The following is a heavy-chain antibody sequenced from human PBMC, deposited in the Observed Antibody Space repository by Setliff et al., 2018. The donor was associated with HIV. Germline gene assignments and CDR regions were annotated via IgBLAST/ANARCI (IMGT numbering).Heavy chain of an antibody. J-gene: IGHJ6*03. CDR2: IHYSGSS. CDR3: ARFQAGQLGRRGGYYYYMDV. D-gene: IGHD1-1*01. V-gene: IGHV4-59*01. Sequence: PSETLSLTCTVSGGSISGYYWSWVRQPPEKRLELIGFIHYSGSSDYNPSLKSRITISVDISRNQFSLVLSSVTAADTAVYYCARFQAGQLGRRGGYYYYMDVWGKGTTVTVSS. CDR1: GGSISGYY.